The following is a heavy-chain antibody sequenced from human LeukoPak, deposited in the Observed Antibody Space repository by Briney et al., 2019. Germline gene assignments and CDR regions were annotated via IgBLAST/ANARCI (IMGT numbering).Heavy chain of an antibody. V-gene: IGHV4-34*01. CDR2: INHSGGT. D-gene: IGHD2-8*02. Sequence: SETLSLTCAVYGGSFSGYYWSWIRQPPGKGLEWIGEINHSGGTNYNPSLKSRVTISVDTSKNQFSLKLSSVTAADTAVYYCARGYGVLGSMDVWGQGTTVTVSS. CDR1: GGSFSGYY. CDR3: ARGYGVLGSMDV. J-gene: IGHJ6*02.